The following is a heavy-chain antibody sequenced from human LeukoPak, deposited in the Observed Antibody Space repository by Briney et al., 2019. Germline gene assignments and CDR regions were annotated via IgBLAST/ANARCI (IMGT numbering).Heavy chain of an antibody. D-gene: IGHD6-6*01. CDR2: IYYSGST. V-gene: IGHV4-39*01. J-gene: IGHJ3*02. CDR3: ARTGQLARFRGVHDAFDI. Sequence: PSETLSLTCTVSGGSISSSSYYWGWIRQPPGKGLEWIGSIYYSGSTYYNPSLKSRVTISVDTSKNQFSLKLSSVTAADTAVYYCARTGQLARFRGVHDAFDIWGQGTMVTVSS. CDR1: GGSISSSSYY.